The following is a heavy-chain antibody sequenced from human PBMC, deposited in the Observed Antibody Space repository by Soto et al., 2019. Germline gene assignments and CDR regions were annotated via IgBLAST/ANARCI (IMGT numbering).Heavy chain of an antibody. CDR2: AYYRSQWFY. Sequence: QVQLQQSGPGLVKPSQTLSLTCAISGDSVSSNSAAWNWIRQSPSRGLEWLGRAYYRSQWFYDSAVSVRSRINVIPDTSRNRFSLQLNSVTPEDTAVYYCTKQKGDSRTYNGMDVWGQGTTVTVSS. V-gene: IGHV6-1*01. D-gene: IGHD2-21*02. CDR3: TKQKGDSRTYNGMDV. J-gene: IGHJ6*02. CDR1: GDSVSSNSAA.